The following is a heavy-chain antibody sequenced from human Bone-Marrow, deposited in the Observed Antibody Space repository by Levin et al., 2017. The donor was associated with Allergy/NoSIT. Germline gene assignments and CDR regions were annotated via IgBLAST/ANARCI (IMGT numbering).Heavy chain of an antibody. D-gene: IGHD2-2*01. CDR1: GDSIRSSSSY. V-gene: IGHV4-39*01. CDR3: ARTETRGLDWYFDL. Sequence: GSLRLSCTVSGDSIRSSSSYWGWIRQPPGKGLEWIGGVLYTGAAFYNPSLKNRLTISVDTSNDQFSLKIDSVTATDTAVYYCARTETRGLDWYFDLWGRGTLVTVSS. J-gene: IGHJ2*01. CDR2: VLYTGAA.